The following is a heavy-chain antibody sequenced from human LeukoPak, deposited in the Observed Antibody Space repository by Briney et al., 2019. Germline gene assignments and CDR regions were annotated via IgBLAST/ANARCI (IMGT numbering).Heavy chain of an antibody. CDR1: GGTFSSYA. V-gene: IGHV1-69*05. J-gene: IGHJ4*02. CDR2: IIPIFGTA. D-gene: IGHD3-22*01. Sequence: ASVKVSCKASGGTFSSYAISWVRQAPGQGLEWMGGIIPIFGTANYAQKFQGRVTITTDESTSTAYMELSSLRSEDTAVYYCAKGVYDSSGYQRDYWGQGTLVTVSS. CDR3: AKGVYDSSGYQRDY.